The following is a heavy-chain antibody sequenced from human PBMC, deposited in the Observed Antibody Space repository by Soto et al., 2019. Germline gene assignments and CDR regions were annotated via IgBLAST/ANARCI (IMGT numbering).Heavy chain of an antibody. Sequence: PGESLNISCKGSGYSFTSYWIGWVRQMPGKGLEWMGIIYPGDSDTRYSPSFQGQVTISADKSISTAYLQWSSLKASDTAMYYCARHTLRGYDLGGGLDVWGQGTTVTLSS. D-gene: IGHD3-16*01. CDR1: GYSFTSYW. J-gene: IGHJ6*02. CDR2: IYPGDSDT. V-gene: IGHV5-51*01. CDR3: ARHTLRGYDLGGGLDV.